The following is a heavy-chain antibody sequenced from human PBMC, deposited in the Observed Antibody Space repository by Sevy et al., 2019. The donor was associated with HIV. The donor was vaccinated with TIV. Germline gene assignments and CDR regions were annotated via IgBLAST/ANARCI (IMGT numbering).Heavy chain of an antibody. CDR3: ARAGYSSSWFHAFDI. V-gene: IGHV3-30-3*01. D-gene: IGHD6-13*01. Sequence: GGSLRLSCAASGFTFSSYAMHWVRQAPGKGLEWVAVISYDGSNKYYADSVKGRFTISRDNSKNTLYLQMNSLRAEDTAVYYCARAGYSSSWFHAFDIWGQGTLVTVSS. CDR2: ISYDGSNK. CDR1: GFTFSSYA. J-gene: IGHJ3*02.